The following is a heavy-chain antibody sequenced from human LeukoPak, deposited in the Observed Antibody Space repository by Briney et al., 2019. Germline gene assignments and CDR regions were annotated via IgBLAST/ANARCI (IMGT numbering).Heavy chain of an antibody. CDR1: GFTFSSNA. D-gene: IGHD4-17*01. V-gene: IGHV3-23*01. CDR3: ARESGGDYQIDH. J-gene: IGHJ4*02. Sequence: PGGSLRLSCAASGFTFSSNAMCWVRQAPGKGLEWVSLIGGTGGTTYYADSVKGRLTISRDNSKNTLYLQMNSLRAEDTAVYSCARESGGDYQIDHWGQGALVTVSS. CDR2: IGGTGGTT.